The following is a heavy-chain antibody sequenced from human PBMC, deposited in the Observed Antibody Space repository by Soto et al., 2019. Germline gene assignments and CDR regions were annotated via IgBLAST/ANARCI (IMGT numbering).Heavy chain of an antibody. CDR2: MSPGGNSQ. V-gene: IGHV3-30-3*01. J-gene: IGHJ4*02. Sequence: GGSLILSFSAPGFNFNIHALHWIRQAPGEGLEWVAVMSPGGNSQYYADSVKGRFTSSRDNAKSSLYLQMNSLSDDDTAVYYCARDKADRSCTSTSCYSPLDYWGQGTLVTVSS. CDR1: GFNFNIHA. D-gene: IGHD2-2*02. CDR3: ARDKADRSCTSTSCYSPLDY.